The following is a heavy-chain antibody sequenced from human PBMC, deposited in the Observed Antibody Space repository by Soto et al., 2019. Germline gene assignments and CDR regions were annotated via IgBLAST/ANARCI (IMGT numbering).Heavy chain of an antibody. CDR1: GFAFSNYA. J-gene: IGHJ4*02. CDR3: AKDLDGGFGELFFDE. CDR2: ISGGSETT. Sequence: VQLLESGGGLVQPGGSLRLSCVASGFAFSNYALGWVRQAPGKGLEWVSGISGGSETTSYADSVKGRFTISRDNSKDTLFLQMNSLRAEDTATYFCAKDLDGGFGELFFDEWGQGTLVTVSS. D-gene: IGHD3-10*01. V-gene: IGHV3-23*01.